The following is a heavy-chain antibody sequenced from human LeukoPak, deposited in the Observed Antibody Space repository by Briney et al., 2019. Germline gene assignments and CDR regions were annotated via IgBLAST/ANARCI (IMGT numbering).Heavy chain of an antibody. Sequence: GSLRLSCAASGFTFSSYAMSWIRQPPGKGLEWIGEINHSGSTNYNPSLKSRVTISVDTSKNQFSLKLSSVTAADTAVYYCARGLLSYYYGSGSYFPVYYFDYWGQGTLVTVSS. CDR3: ARGLLSYYYGSGSYFPVYYFDY. CDR1: GFTFSSYA. J-gene: IGHJ4*02. V-gene: IGHV4-34*01. D-gene: IGHD3-10*01. CDR2: INHSGST.